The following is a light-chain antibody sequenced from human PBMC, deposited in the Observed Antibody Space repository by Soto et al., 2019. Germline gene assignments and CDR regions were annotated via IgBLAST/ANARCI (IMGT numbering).Light chain of an antibody. Sequence: AIRMTQSPSSLSASTGDRVTITCRASQGISSYLAWYQQKPGKAPKLLIYAASTLQSGVPSRFSGSGSGTDFTLTISCLQSEDLATYYCQQYNSYSITFGGGTKVDIK. V-gene: IGKV1-8*01. J-gene: IGKJ4*01. CDR2: AAS. CDR3: QQYNSYSIT. CDR1: QGISSY.